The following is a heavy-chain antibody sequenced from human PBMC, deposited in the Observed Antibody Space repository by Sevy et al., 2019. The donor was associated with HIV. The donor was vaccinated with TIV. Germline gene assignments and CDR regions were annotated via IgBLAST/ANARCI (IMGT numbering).Heavy chain of an antibody. CDR1: GFTFSTYS. V-gene: IGHV3-48*02. Sequence: GGSLRLSCAASGFTFSTYSMNWVRQAPGKGLERVSYFTSSGSTIYYADSVKGRFTICRDKAKNSLYLQMNSLIDADTAVYYCAREMTTIRGKGVFDYWGQGTLVTVSS. CDR2: FTSSGSTI. J-gene: IGHJ4*02. D-gene: IGHD4-4*01. CDR3: AREMTTIRGKGVFDY.